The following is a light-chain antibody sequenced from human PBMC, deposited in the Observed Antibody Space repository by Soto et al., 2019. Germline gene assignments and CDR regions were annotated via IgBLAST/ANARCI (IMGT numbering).Light chain of an antibody. CDR3: QTWGTGIPV. V-gene: IGLV4-69*01. Sequence: QPVLTQSPSASASLGASVKLTCTLSSGHSSYAIAWHQQQPEKGPRYLMKLNSDGSHSKGDGIPDRFSGSSSGAERYLTSSSLQSEDEADYYCQTWGTGIPVFGGGTQLTVL. CDR1: SGHSSYA. J-gene: IGLJ7*01. CDR2: LNSDGSH.